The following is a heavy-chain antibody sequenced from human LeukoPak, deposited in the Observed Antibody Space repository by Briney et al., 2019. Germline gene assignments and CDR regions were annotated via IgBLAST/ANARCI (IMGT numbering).Heavy chain of an antibody. D-gene: IGHD2-15*01. CDR3: ARPQVGYCSGGSCPPRY. Sequence: PSETLSLTCAVYGGSFSGYYWSWIRQPPGKGLEWIGEINHSGSTNYNPSLKSRVTISVDTSKNQFSLKLSSVTAADTAVYYCARPQVGYCSGGSCPPRYWGQGTLVTVSS. J-gene: IGHJ4*02. CDR2: INHSGST. V-gene: IGHV4-34*01. CDR1: GGSFSGYY.